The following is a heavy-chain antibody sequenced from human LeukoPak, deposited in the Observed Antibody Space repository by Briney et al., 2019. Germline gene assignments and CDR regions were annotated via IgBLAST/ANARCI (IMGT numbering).Heavy chain of an antibody. CDR2: IYHSWSI. V-gene: IGHV4-59*01. D-gene: IGHD1-14*01. CDR3: ARDQYRAFDI. CDR1: GDSISSDY. Sequence: SETLSLTCTVSGDSISSDYWSWIRQPPAKGLDWIGYIYHSWSINYNPSLKSRFTISVDTSHTQFPLKLSSVTAADTAVYYCARDQYRAFDIWGQGSMVTVSS. J-gene: IGHJ3*02.